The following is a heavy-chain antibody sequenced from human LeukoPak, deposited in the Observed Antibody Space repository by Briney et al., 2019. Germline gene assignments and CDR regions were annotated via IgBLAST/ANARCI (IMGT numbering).Heavy chain of an antibody. CDR2: ISSSGSTI. V-gene: IGHV3-48*03. D-gene: IGHD2-15*01. CDR3: ARGDRGHIVVVVAAAPDY. J-gene: IGHJ4*02. Sequence: PGGSLRLSCAASGFTFSSYEMNWVRQAPGKGLEWVSYISSSGSTIYYADSVKGRFTISRDNAKNSLYLQMNSLRAEDTAVYYCARGDRGHIVVVVAAAPDYWGQGTLVTVSS. CDR1: GFTFSSYE.